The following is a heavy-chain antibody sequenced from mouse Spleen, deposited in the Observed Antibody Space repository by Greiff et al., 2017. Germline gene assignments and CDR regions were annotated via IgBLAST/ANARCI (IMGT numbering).Heavy chain of an antibody. CDR2: IYPGSGNT. CDR1: GYTFTDYY. J-gene: IGHJ2*01. V-gene: IGHV1-76*01. Sequence: VQLQQSGAELVRPGASVKLSCKASGYTFTDYYINWVKQRPGQGLEWIARIYPGSGNTYYNEKFKGKATLTAEKSSSTAYMQLSSLTSEDSAVYFCARSAPTGLYFDYWGQGTTLTVSS. CDR3: ARSAPTGLYFDY. D-gene: IGHD4-1*02.